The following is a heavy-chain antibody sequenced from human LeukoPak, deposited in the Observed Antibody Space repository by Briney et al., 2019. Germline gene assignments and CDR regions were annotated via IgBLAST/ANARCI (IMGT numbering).Heavy chain of an antibody. Sequence: ASVKVSCKASGGTFSSYAISWVRQAPGQGLEWMGRIIPIFGTANYAQKFQGRVTITADKSTSTAHMELSSLRSEDTAVYYCARDHPYYYDSSGYYYANWGQGTLVTVSS. CDR3: ARDHPYYYDSSGYYYAN. D-gene: IGHD3-22*01. CDR1: GGTFSSYA. CDR2: IIPIFGTA. J-gene: IGHJ4*02. V-gene: IGHV1-69*06.